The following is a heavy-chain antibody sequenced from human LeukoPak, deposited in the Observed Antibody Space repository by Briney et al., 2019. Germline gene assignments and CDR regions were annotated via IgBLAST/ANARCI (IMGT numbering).Heavy chain of an antibody. CDR2: IYYSGST. CDR3: ARHAPRSSYCSGGSCYGDWFDP. D-gene: IGHD2-15*01. Sequence: SETLSLTCTVSGGSISSSSYYWGWIRQPPGKGLEWIGSIYYSGSTYYNPSLKSRVTISVDTSKNQFSLKLSSVTTADTAVYYCARHAPRSSYCSGGSCYGDWFDPWGQGTLVTVSS. J-gene: IGHJ5*02. CDR1: GGSISSSSYY. V-gene: IGHV4-39*01.